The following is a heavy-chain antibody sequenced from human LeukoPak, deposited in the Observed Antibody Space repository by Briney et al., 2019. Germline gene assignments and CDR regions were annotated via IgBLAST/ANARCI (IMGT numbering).Heavy chain of an antibody. Sequence: PGGSLRLSCAASGFTFSAYEMNWVRQAPGKGLEWVSYISSSDSTIYYADSVKGRFTISRDNAKNSLYLQMNSLRAEDTAVYYCARGPGYSSSWYYFDYWGQGTLVTVSS. CDR1: GFTFSAYE. V-gene: IGHV3-48*03. D-gene: IGHD6-13*01. J-gene: IGHJ4*02. CDR2: ISSSDSTI. CDR3: ARGPGYSSSWYYFDY.